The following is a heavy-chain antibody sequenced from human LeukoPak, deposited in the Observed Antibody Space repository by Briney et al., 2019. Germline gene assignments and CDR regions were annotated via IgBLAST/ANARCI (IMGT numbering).Heavy chain of an antibody. V-gene: IGHV4-59*12. CDR2: VYDTGDT. CDR1: GTSITRTY. CDR3: ARDVFPLLYCTNGVCPTTDFDY. J-gene: IGHJ4*02. D-gene: IGHD2-8*01. Sequence: SETLSLTCTVSGTSITRTYWSWTRQPPGRGLESVGYVYDTGDTNYNPSLKSRVTMSLDTSKNQFSLKLSSVTAADTAVYYCARDVFPLLYCTNGVCPTTDFDYWGQGTLVTVSS.